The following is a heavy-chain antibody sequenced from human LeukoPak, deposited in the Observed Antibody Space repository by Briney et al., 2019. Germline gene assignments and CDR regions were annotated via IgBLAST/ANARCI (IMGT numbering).Heavy chain of an antibody. CDR2: ISYDGSNE. CDR1: GFTFSSYG. V-gene: IGHV3-30*18. Sequence: AGGSLRLSCATSGFTFSSYGMHWVRQAPGKGLEWVAVISYDGSNENYADSVRGRFTISRDNSKNTLYLQMNSLRAEDTAVYYCAKPSTMVRGVVGYYFDSWGQGTLVTVSS. J-gene: IGHJ4*02. D-gene: IGHD3-10*01. CDR3: AKPSTMVRGVVGYYFDS.